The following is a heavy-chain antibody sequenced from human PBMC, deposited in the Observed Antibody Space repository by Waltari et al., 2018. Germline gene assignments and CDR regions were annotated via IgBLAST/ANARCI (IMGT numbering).Heavy chain of an antibody. CDR1: GYKFNAYY. CDR3: ARDLRDFIKLPPSLPDALYFHF. J-gene: IGHJ4*02. CDR2: NYPTTGCT. D-gene: IGHD2-2*01. V-gene: IGHV1-2*02. Sequence: QVHLVQSGAEVKKPGASVKVSCKASGYKFNAYYLYWLRQIPGQGLEWMGWNYPTTGCTNYAQKCRGRAAITKDRSIRTAYLELSGLTSAYTAIYYCARDLRDFIKLPPSLPDALYFHFWGQGTLLTVSS.